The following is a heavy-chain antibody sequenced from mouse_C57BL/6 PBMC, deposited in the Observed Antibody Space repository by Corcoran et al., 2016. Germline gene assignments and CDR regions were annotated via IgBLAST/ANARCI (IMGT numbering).Heavy chain of an antibody. V-gene: IGHV1-26*01. CDR3: ARSLFITTVVGFDY. CDR1: GYTFTDYY. Sequence: EVQLQQSGPELVKPGASVKISCKASGYTFTDYYMNWVKQSHGKSLEWIGDINPNNGGTSFNQKFKGKATLTVDKSSSTAYMELRSLTSEDSAVYYWARSLFITTVVGFDYWGQGTTLTVSS. J-gene: IGHJ2*01. D-gene: IGHD1-1*01. CDR2: INPNNGGT.